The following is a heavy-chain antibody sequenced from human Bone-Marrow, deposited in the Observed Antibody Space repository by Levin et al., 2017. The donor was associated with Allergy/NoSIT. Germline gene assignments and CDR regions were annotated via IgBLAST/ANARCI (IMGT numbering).Heavy chain of an antibody. CDR3: TRGGNSRGIWYSDL. D-gene: IGHD6-19*01. CDR1: GFTFNDSQ. Sequence: PSQTLSLTCAASGFTFNDSQMHWVRQSPGKGLVWVSRIHYDGSSPVYADSVRGRFIISRDNTENTLYLHMDSLRAEDTAVYYCTRGGNSRGIWYSDLWGHGTLVTVSS. CDR2: IHYDGSSP. J-gene: IGHJ2*01. V-gene: IGHV3-74*01.